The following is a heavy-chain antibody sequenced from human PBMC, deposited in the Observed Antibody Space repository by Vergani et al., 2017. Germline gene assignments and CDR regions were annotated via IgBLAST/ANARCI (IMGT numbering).Heavy chain of an antibody. CDR3: AKGPDAMEESGFDP. CDR2: IRYDGSKK. J-gene: IGHJ5*02. D-gene: IGHD2-2*01. CDR1: GFTFSSSG. V-gene: IGHV3-30*02. Sequence: QVQLVESGGGVVLPGGSLRLSCAASGFTFSSSGMHWVRQAPGKGLEWVAFIRYDGSKKYYADSVKGRFTISRDNSKNTLYLQMNSLRAEETAVYYCAKGPDAMEESGFDPWGQGTLVTVSS.